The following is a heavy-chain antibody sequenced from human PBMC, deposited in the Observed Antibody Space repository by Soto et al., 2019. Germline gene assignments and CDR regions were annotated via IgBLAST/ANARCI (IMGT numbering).Heavy chain of an antibody. V-gene: IGHV5-51*01. Sequence: GESLKISCKGSGYSFTSYWIGWVRQMPGKGLEWMEIIYPGDSDTRYSPSFQGQVTISADKSISTAYLQWSSLKASDTAMYYCARRTMVRGVINYFQHWGQGTLVTVSS. CDR3: ARRTMVRGVINYFQH. J-gene: IGHJ1*01. CDR1: GYSFTSYW. D-gene: IGHD3-10*01. CDR2: IYPGDSDT.